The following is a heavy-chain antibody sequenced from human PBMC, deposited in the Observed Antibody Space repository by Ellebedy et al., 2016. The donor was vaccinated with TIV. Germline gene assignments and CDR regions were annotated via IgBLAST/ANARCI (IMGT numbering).Heavy chain of an antibody. CDR2: INHSGNT. CDR3: ARAQGPYDSSGYYRFTYFDY. V-gene: IGHV4-34*01. CDR1: GGSFSAYS. Sequence: SETLSLTCAVYGGSFSAYSWSWIRQPPGKGLEWIGQINHSGNTIYNPSLNSRVTISVDTSTNQFSLKLSSLTAADTAVYYCARAQGPYDSSGYYRFTYFDYWGQGALVTVSS. D-gene: IGHD3-22*01. J-gene: IGHJ4*02.